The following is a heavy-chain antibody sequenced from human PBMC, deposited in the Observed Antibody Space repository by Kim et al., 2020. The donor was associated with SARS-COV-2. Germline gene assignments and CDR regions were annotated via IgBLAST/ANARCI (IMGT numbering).Heavy chain of an antibody. D-gene: IGHD3-16*01. J-gene: IGHJ4*02. CDR1: GDSVTSTAYF. CDR2: FHSGGTT. Sequence: SETLSLTCTVSGDSVTSTAYFWVWIRQPPGKGLEWIGSFHSGGTTSYNPSLRSRLTISMDTSKNQFSLNLMSVTAADTAVYYCATRILASRGGWGQGTLVTVSS. CDR3: ATRILASRGG. V-gene: IGHV4-39*01.